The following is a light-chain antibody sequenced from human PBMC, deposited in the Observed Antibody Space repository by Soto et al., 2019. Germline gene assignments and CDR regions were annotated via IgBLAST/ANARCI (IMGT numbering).Light chain of an antibody. V-gene: IGKV3-20*01. CDR1: QSVSSSY. CDR2: GAS. Sequence: EFVLTQSPGTLSLSPGERATLSCRASQSVSSSYLAWYQQKPGQAPRILIYGASTRATGIPDRFSVSGSGTDFTLTISRLEPEDFALYYCQQYGSSPPLTFGGGTKVEIK. J-gene: IGKJ4*01. CDR3: QQYGSSPPLT.